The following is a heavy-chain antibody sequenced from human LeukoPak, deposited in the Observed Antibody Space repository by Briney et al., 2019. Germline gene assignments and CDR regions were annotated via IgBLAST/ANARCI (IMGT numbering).Heavy chain of an antibody. CDR1: GFTFSSYG. CDR2: ISYDGSNK. D-gene: IGHD1-1*01. J-gene: IGHJ6*03. CDR3: ARRARWNDHYYYYYMDV. Sequence: PGRSLRLSCAASGFTFSSYGMHWVRQAPGKGLEWVAVISYDGSNKYYADSVKGRFTISRDNSKNTLYVQMNSLRAEDTAVYYCARRARWNDHYYYYYMDVWGKGTTVTVSS. V-gene: IGHV3-30*03.